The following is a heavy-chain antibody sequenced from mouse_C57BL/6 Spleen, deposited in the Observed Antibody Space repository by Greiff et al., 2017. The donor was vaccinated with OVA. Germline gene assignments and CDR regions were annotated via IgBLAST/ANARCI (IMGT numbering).Heavy chain of an antibody. Sequence: ESGPGMVKPSQSLSLTCTVTGYSITSCSDWHWIRHFPGNKLEWMGYISYSGSTNYNPSLKSRISITHDTSKNHFFMKLNSVTTEDTATYYCARATGTGYAMDYWGQGTSVTVSS. CDR2: ISYSGST. CDR3: ARATGTGYAMDY. V-gene: IGHV3-1*01. CDR1: GYSITSCSD. J-gene: IGHJ4*01. D-gene: IGHD4-1*02.